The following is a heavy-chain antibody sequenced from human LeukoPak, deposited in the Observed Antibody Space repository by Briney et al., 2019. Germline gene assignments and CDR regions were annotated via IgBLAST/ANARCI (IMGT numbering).Heavy chain of an antibody. D-gene: IGHD3-10*01. J-gene: IGHJ5*02. CDR3: ARVPMVRGVSFDP. CDR1: GYSISSGYY. CDR2: IYHSGST. Sequence: KPSETLSLTCTVSGYSISSGYYWGWTRQPPGKGLEWIGSIYHSGSTYYNPSLKSRVTISVDTSKNQFSLKLSSVTAADTAVYYCARVPMVRGVSFDPWGQGTLVTVSS. V-gene: IGHV4-38-2*02.